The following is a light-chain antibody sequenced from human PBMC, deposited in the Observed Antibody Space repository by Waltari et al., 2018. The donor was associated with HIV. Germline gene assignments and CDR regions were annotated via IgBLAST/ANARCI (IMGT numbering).Light chain of an antibody. J-gene: IGKJ1*01. CDR3: HQYGSSPRT. Sequence: EIELTQSPCTLSLSPGERATLACRASKSLNSTYLAWYQQQPGQTPRLLIYGASSRAIGIPDRFSGSGSGTDFTLTISRLEPGDFAVYYCHQYGSSPRTFGQGTKVDIK. CDR2: GAS. CDR1: KSLNSTY. V-gene: IGKV3-20*01.